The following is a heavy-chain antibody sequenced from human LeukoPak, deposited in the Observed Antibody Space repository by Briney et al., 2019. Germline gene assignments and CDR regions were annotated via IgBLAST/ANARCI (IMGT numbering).Heavy chain of an antibody. D-gene: IGHD5-24*01. Sequence: GGSLRLSCAASGFTFSSYWMSWVRQAPGKGLEWVANIKQDGSEKYYVDSVKGRFTISKDNAKNSLYLQMNSLRVEDTAVYYCARLRDGYFFDYWGQGTLVTVSS. CDR1: GFTFSSYW. J-gene: IGHJ4*02. CDR2: IKQDGSEK. CDR3: ARLRDGYFFDY. V-gene: IGHV3-7*01.